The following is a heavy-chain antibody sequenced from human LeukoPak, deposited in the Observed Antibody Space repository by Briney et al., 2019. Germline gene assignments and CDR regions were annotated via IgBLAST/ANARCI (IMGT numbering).Heavy chain of an antibody. CDR1: GGTFSSYA. CDR2: IIPIFGTA. V-gene: IGHV1-69*06. J-gene: IGHJ4*02. CDR3: ARAPVDTAMVTRFDY. Sequence: GASVKVSCKASGGTFSSYAISWVRQAPGQGLEWMGGIIPIFGTANYAQKFQGRVTITADKSTSTAYMELSSLRSEDTAVYYCARAPVDTAMVTRFDYWGQGTLVTVSS. D-gene: IGHD5-18*01.